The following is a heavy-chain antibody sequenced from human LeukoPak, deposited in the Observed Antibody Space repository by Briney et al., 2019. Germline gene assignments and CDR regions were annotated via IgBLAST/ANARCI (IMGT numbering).Heavy chain of an antibody. D-gene: IGHD1-26*01. J-gene: IGHJ4*02. CDR1: GGTFSSYA. CDR2: IIPIFGTA. V-gene: IGHV1-69*06. CDR3: AVSGSYRNFDY. Sequence: ASVKVSCKASGGTFSSYAISWVRQAPGQGLEWMGGIIPIFGTANYAQKFQGRVTITADKSTSTAYMELSSLRSEDTAVYYCAVSGSYRNFDYWGQGTLVTVSS.